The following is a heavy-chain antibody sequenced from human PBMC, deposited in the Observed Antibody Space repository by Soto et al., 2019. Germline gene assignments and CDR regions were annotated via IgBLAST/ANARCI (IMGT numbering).Heavy chain of an antibody. CDR2: IKSKTDGGTT. Sequence: PGGSLRLSCAASGFTFSNAWMSWVRQAPGKGLEWVGRIKSKTDGGTTDYAAPVKGRFTISRDDSKNTLYLQMNSLKTEDTAVYYCTTATGPETYYYYGMDVWGQGTTVTVSS. CDR1: GFTFSNAW. J-gene: IGHJ6*02. CDR3: TTATGPETYYYYGMDV. V-gene: IGHV3-15*01. D-gene: IGHD3-9*01.